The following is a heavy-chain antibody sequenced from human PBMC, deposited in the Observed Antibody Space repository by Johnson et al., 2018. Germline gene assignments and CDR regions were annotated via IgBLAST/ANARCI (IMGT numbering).Heavy chain of an antibody. CDR3: AKDEAYGDSPRDAFDI. D-gene: IGHD4-17*01. J-gene: IGHJ3*02. CDR1: GFTFTMYA. CDR2: VSRRGDST. Sequence: VQLVESGGGLVQXGGSLRLSCAASGFTFTMYAMHWVRQTPGKGLEWVSGVSRRGDSTYYADFVRGRFPVSRDNSNSTLSLQMNSLRADYTAVYYGAKDEAYGDSPRDAFDIWGQGTMVTVSS. V-gene: IGHV3-23*04.